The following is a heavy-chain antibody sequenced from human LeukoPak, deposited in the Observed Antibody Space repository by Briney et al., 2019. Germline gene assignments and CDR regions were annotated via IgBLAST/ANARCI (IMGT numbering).Heavy chain of an antibody. CDR1: GYFFPSSW. Sequence: GESLKISCKASGYFFPSSWIGWVRQMPGKGLEWMGIIYPGGSETIYGPSFQGQVTISADKSISTAYLQWSSLKASDTAMYYCARGMGRRAFEIWGQGTMVTVSS. CDR3: ARGMGRRAFEI. CDR2: IYPGGSET. V-gene: IGHV5-51*01. J-gene: IGHJ3*02. D-gene: IGHD3-10*01.